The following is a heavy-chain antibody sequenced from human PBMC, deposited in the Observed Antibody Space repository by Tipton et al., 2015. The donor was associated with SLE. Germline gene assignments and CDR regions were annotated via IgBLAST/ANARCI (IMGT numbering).Heavy chain of an antibody. V-gene: IGHV4-34*01. CDR2: INHSGST. D-gene: IGHD2-8*02. CDR3: ARGLGYCTGGVCLNWFDP. Sequence: LRLSCAVYGGSFSGYYWSWIRQPPGKGLEWIGEINHSGSTNYNPSLKSRVTISVDTSKNQFSLKLSSVTAADTAVYYCARGLGYCTGGVCLNWFDPWGQGTLVTVSS. J-gene: IGHJ5*02. CDR1: GGSFSGYY.